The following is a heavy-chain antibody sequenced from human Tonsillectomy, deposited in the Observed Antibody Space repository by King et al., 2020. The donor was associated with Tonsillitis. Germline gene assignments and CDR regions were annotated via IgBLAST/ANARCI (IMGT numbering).Heavy chain of an antibody. CDR1: GYSISSGYY. D-gene: IGHD6-13*01. CDR3: ARDGRALAAAGTRWFDP. CDR2: IYHSGST. V-gene: IGHV4-38-2*02. J-gene: IGHJ5*02. Sequence: QLQESGPGLVKPSETLSLTCAVSGYSISSGYYWGWIRQPPEKGLEWIGSIYHSGSTYYNPSLKSRVTISVDTSKNQFSLKLSSVTAADTAVYYCARDGRALAAAGTRWFDPWGQGTLVTVSS.